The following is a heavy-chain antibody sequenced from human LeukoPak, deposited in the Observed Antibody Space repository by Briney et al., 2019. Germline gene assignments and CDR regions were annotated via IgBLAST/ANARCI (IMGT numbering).Heavy chain of an antibody. Sequence: GASVKVSCKVSGYTLTELSMHWVRQAPGKGLEWMGGFDPEDGETIYAQKFQGRVTMTEDTSTDTAYMELSSLRSEDTAVYYCARGRIVGATIWDAFDIWGQGTMVTVSS. D-gene: IGHD1-26*01. CDR3: ARGRIVGATIWDAFDI. CDR2: FDPEDGET. J-gene: IGHJ3*02. V-gene: IGHV1-24*01. CDR1: GYTLTELS.